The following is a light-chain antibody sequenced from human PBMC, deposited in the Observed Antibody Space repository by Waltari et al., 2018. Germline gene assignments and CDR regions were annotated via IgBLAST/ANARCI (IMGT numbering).Light chain of an antibody. CDR3: QQYFAWPPVHT. CDR2: GAS. Sequence: ELVMTQSPATLSVSPGERATLSCRASQSVGDNLAWYQRKPGQAPRLPLFGASTRATGIPARFSGSGSGTEFTLTISSLQSEDFATYYCQQYFAWPPVHTFGQGTTLEIK. CDR1: QSVGDN. V-gene: IGKV3-15*01. J-gene: IGKJ2*01.